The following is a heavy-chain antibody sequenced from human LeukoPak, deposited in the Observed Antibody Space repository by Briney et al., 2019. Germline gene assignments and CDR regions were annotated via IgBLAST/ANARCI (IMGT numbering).Heavy chain of an antibody. Sequence: SETLSLTCTVSGGSISSYYWSWIRQPPGKGLEWIGYIYYSGSTNYNPSLKSRVTISVDTSKNQFSLKLSSVTAADTAVYYCARDTAMVYYFDYWGQGTLDTVSS. CDR3: ARDTAMVYYFDY. V-gene: IGHV4-59*01. CDR1: GGSISSYY. D-gene: IGHD5-18*01. J-gene: IGHJ4*02. CDR2: IYYSGST.